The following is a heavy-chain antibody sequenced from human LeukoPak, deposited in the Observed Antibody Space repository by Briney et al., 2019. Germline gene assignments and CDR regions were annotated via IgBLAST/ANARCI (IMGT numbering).Heavy chain of an antibody. Sequence: PGGSLRLSCAASGFTFSSYSMNWVRQAPGKGLEWVSSISSSSSYIYYADSVKGRFTISRDNAKNSLYLQMNGLRAEDTAVYYCARERYCSSTSCYNWFDPWGQGTLVTVSS. J-gene: IGHJ5*02. V-gene: IGHV3-21*01. CDR3: ARERYCSSTSCYNWFDP. CDR2: ISSSSSYI. D-gene: IGHD2-2*01. CDR1: GFTFSSYS.